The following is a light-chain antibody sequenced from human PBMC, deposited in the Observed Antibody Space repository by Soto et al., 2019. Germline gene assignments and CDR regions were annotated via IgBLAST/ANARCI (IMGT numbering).Light chain of an antibody. Sequence: QSVLTQPPSVSAAPGQTVTISCSGSSSNIGNNYVSWYQQLPGTAPKLLIYENDKRPSGITDRFSGSKSGTSATLGITGLQTGDEADYYCATWDSSLSAGVFGGGTKLTVL. J-gene: IGLJ3*02. CDR1: SSNIGNNY. V-gene: IGLV1-51*02. CDR2: END. CDR3: ATWDSSLSAGV.